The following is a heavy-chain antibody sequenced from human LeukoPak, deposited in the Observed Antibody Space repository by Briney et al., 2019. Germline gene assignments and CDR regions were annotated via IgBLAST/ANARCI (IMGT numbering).Heavy chain of an antibody. V-gene: IGHV4-39*05. Sequence: PSETPSLTCTVSGGSISSSSYYWGWIRQPPGKGLEWIGSIYYSGSTYYNPSLKSRVTISVDTSKNQFSLKLSSVTAADTAVYYCARGYYDYVWGSYRSAPPFDYWGQGTLVTVSS. D-gene: IGHD3-16*02. CDR2: IYYSGST. CDR1: GGSISSSSYY. J-gene: IGHJ4*02. CDR3: ARGYYDYVWGSYRSAPPFDY.